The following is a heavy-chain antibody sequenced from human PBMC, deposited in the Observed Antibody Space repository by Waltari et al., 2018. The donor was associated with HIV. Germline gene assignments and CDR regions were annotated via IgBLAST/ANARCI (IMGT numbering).Heavy chain of an antibody. V-gene: IGHV3-49*04. CDR1: GFIFGDYA. CDR2: IRSKLNGGTT. Sequence: EMQLVESGGGLVQPGRSLRLSCTASGFIFGDYALSWVRQAPGKGLEWLGFIRSKLNGGTTEYAASVKGRFIISRDDSESIAYLQMNSLKTEDTAVYFCTRGASHCYSWGQGTLVTVSS. CDR3: TRGASHCYS. J-gene: IGHJ5*02. D-gene: IGHD3-10*01.